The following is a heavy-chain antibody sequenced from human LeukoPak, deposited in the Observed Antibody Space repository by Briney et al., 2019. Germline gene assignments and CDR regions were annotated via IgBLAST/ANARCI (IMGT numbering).Heavy chain of an antibody. V-gene: IGHV3-30*02. Sequence: GGSLTLSCVASGFTFSNYGMHWVRQAPGKGLEWVAFIRYDGSTEFYTDSVKGRFTFSRDNSKKMLFLQMNSLRVEDTAMYYCAKGSSYHLYYWGQGTLVTGSS. CDR3: AKGSSYHLYY. CDR2: IRYDGSTE. CDR1: GFTFSNYG. D-gene: IGHD6-6*01. J-gene: IGHJ4*02.